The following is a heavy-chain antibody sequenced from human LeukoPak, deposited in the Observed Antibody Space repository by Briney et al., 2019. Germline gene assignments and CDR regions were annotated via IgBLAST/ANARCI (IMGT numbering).Heavy chain of an antibody. V-gene: IGHV4-59*01. D-gene: IGHD6-13*01. CDR2: IYYSGST. Sequence: SETLSLTCTVSGGSISSYYWSWIRQPPGKGLEWIGYIYYSGSTNYNPSLKSRVTISVDTSKNQFSLTLSSVTAADTAVYYCARDTLDYFDYWGQGTLVTVSS. CDR1: GGSISSYY. J-gene: IGHJ4*02. CDR3: ARDTLDYFDY.